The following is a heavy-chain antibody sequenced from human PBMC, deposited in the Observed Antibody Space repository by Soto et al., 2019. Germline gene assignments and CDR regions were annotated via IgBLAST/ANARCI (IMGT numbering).Heavy chain of an antibody. CDR1: GFTFSSYD. CDR3: ARGRDGYNFPYYYGMDV. D-gene: IGHD5-12*01. CDR2: IGTTGDT. V-gene: IGHV3-13*01. Sequence: PGGSLRLSCAASGFTFSSYDMHWVRQVTGKGLEWVSAIGTTGDTYYPGSVKGRFTISREDAKNSLYLQMDSLRAEDTAVYYCARGRDGYNFPYYYGMDVWGQGTTVTVSS. J-gene: IGHJ6*02.